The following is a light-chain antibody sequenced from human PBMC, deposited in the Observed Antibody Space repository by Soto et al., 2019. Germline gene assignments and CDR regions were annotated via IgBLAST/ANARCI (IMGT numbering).Light chain of an antibody. Sequence: DLQMTQSPSSLSASVGDRVTITCQASQDISNYLNWYQQKPGKAPKLLIYDASNLETGVSSRFSGSGSGTDFTFTISSLQPEDIATYYCQQYDNLPMYTFGQGTKLEIK. CDR3: QQYDNLPMYT. CDR2: DAS. CDR1: QDISNY. J-gene: IGKJ2*01. V-gene: IGKV1-33*01.